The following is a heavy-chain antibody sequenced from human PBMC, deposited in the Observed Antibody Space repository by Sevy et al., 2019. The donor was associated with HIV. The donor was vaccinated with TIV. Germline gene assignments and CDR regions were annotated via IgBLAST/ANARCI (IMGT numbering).Heavy chain of an antibody. CDR2: IKQDESEK. CDR3: AREVCGYNWRPYYFDS. CDR1: GFTFTNYW. V-gene: IGHV3-7*01. D-gene: IGHD5-12*01. J-gene: IGHJ4*02. Sequence: GGSLRLSCVASGFTFTNYWISWVRQTPGKGLEWVATIKQDESEKYYLDSVKGRFAISRDNGKKSVSLQMNGLSAEDTALDYCAREVCGYNWRPYYFDSWGQGTLVTVSS.